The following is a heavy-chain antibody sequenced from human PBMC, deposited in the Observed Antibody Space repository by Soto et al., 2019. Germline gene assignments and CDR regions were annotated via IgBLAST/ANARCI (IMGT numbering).Heavy chain of an antibody. V-gene: IGHV3-11*04. CDR1: GFTFSDYY. Sequence: SGGSLRLSCAASGFTFSDYYMSWIRQAPGKGLEWVSYISNDGSNKYYADSVKGRFTISRDTSKNSLYLKMISLRAEDTAVYYCARGCSGDCFPHSDYWGQGTQVTVSS. J-gene: IGHJ4*02. CDR3: ARGCSGDCFPHSDY. CDR2: ISNDGSNK. D-gene: IGHD2-21*01.